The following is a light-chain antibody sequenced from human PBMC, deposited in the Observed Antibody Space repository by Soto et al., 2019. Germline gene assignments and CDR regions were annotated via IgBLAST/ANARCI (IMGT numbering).Light chain of an antibody. Sequence: EIVLTQSPGTLSLSPGERATPSCRASQSISSNYLAWYQQTPGQAPRLLIYDASSRAAGIPDRFSGSGSGTDFTLTISRLEPEDFGVYYCQQYGGSPRTFGQGTKVDIK. CDR2: DAS. CDR1: QSISSNY. CDR3: QQYGGSPRT. V-gene: IGKV3-20*01. J-gene: IGKJ1*01.